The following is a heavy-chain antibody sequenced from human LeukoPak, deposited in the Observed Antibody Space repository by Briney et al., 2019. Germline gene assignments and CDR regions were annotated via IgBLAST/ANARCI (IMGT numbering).Heavy chain of an antibody. CDR2: IPYDDSTK. CDR1: GFTFSDYN. V-gene: IGHV3-30*02. J-gene: IGHJ3*02. D-gene: IGHD2-2*01. Sequence: GGSLRLSCAASGFTFSDYNMHWVRQTQGKGLEWVAFIPYDDSTKSYADSVKGRFTISRDNSKKTLFLQMNSLRGDDTAVYYCARDSAYAFHIWGHGIKVTVSS. CDR3: ARDSAYAFHI.